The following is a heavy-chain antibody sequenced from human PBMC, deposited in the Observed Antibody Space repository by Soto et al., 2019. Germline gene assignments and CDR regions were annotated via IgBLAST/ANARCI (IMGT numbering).Heavy chain of an antibody. D-gene: IGHD3-3*01. CDR2: IIPIFGTA. CDR1: GGTFSSYA. V-gene: IGHV1-69*13. CDR3: ARERGLWSGLVSPPYYFDY. J-gene: IGHJ4*02. Sequence: RASVKVSCKASGGTFSSYAISWVRQAPGQGLEWMGGIIPIFGTANYAQKFQGRVTITADESTSTAYMELSSLRSEDTAVYYCARERGLWSGLVSPPYYFDYWGQGTLVTVSS.